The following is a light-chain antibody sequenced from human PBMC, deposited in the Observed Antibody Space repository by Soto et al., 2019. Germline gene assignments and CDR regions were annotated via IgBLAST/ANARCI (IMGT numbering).Light chain of an antibody. CDR1: TGAVTSGHY. J-gene: IGLJ2*01. V-gene: IGLV7-46*01. CDR3: LLAFGGHRV. CDR2: DTW. Sequence: QAVVTPEPSLTVSPVGTVTLTCGSSTGAVTSGHYPYGFQQKPGQVPMTLIYDTWNKQSWTPARFSGSLLGGKAALALSCAQPEEEAEYYCLLAFGGHRVFGGGTKLTVL.